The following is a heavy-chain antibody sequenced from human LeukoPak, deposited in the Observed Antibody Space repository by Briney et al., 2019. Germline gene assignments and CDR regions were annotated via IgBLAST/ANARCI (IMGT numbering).Heavy chain of an antibody. D-gene: IGHD4-17*01. CDR1: GFTFSSYE. Sequence: PGGSLRLSCAASGFTFSSYEMNWVRQAPGKGLEWVSYISSSGSTIYYADSVKGRFTISRDNAKSSLYLQMNSLRAEDTAVYYCARAMTTVTTRAYWGQGTLVTVSS. CDR3: ARAMTTVTTRAY. V-gene: IGHV3-48*03. J-gene: IGHJ4*02. CDR2: ISSSGSTI.